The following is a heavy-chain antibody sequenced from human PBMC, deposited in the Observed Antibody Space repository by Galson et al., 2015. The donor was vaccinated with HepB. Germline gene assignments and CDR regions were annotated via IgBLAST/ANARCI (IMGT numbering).Heavy chain of an antibody. Sequence: VKVSCKVSGHTFTDYFMHWVQQAPGKGLEWMGLVNPEDGETIYAEKLQGRVTITADTSTDTGYMELSSLRSEDTAVYYCAISNRRFCTDRSCFGGWFDPWGQGTPVTASS. D-gene: IGHD2-8*02. J-gene: IGHJ5*02. CDR2: VNPEDGET. V-gene: IGHV1-69-2*01. CDR3: AISNRRFCTDRSCFGGWFDP. CDR1: GHTFTDYF.